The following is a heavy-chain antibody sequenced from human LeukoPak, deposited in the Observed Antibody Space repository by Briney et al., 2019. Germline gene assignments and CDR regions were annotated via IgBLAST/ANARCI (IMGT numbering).Heavy chain of an antibody. CDR2: IKNDGSET. J-gene: IGHJ4*02. D-gene: IGHD6-19*01. Sequence: GGSLRLSCAVSGFNFRDHWMDWVRQAPGKGLEWVGHIKNDGSETYYLDSLKGRFSISRDNTNHALYLQMNSLRVEDTAVYYCVKNDGWFHLAQWGQGTLVTVSS. CDR1: GFNFRDHW. CDR3: VKNDGWFHLAQ. V-gene: IGHV3-7*03.